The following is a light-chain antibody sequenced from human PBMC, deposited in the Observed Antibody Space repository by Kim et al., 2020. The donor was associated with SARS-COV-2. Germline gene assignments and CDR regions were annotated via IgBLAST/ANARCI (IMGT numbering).Light chain of an antibody. J-gene: IGLJ2*01. CDR1: SLRSYY. CDR3: NSRDSNDNVV. V-gene: IGLV3-19*01. Sequence: SSELTQDPAVSVALGQTVRITCQGDSLRSYYATWYQQKPGQAPILVIYGKNNRPSGIPDRFSGSSSGNTASLTITGTQAGEEADYYCNSRDSNDNVVFGGGTELTVI. CDR2: GKN.